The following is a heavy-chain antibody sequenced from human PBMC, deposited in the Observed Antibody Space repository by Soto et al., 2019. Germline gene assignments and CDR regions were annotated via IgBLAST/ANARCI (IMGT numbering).Heavy chain of an antibody. CDR3: AKETHSNGYGSYFDY. D-gene: IGHD3-22*01. CDR1: GFTFSSYG. CDR2: VSKDGSKK. J-gene: IGHJ4*02. Sequence: QVQLVESGGGVDQPGRSLRLACAASGFTFSSYGMHWVRQAPGKGLEWVAFVSKDGSKKYYADSVKGRFTISRDNSKNTLYLQVNSLRAEDTAVYSCAKETHSNGYGSYFDYWGQGTLVTVSS. V-gene: IGHV3-30*18.